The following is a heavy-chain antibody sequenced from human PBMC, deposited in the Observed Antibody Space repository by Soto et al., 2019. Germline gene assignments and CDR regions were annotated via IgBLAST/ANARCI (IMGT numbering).Heavy chain of an antibody. CDR1: GFTFSSYS. Sequence: GGSLRLSCAASGFTFSSYSMNWVRQAPGKGLEWVSSISSSSSYIYYADSVKGRFTISRDNAKNSLYLQMDSLRAEDTAVYYCATGGDFWSGYSILYYGMDVWGQGTTVTVSS. CDR2: ISSSSSYI. CDR3: ATGGDFWSGYSILYYGMDV. J-gene: IGHJ6*02. D-gene: IGHD3-3*01. V-gene: IGHV3-21*01.